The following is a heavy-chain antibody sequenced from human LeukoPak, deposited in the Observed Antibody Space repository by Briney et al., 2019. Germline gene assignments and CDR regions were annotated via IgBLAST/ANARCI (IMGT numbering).Heavy chain of an antibody. CDR3: AKDRGIQLWSHDY. D-gene: IGHD5-18*01. Sequence: GGSLRLSCAASGFTFSNYGMHWVRQAPGKGLEWVAFIRSDGSNKFYGDSVKGRFTISRDNSKNTMYLQMNSLRAEDTAVHYCAKDRGIQLWSHDYWGQGTLVTVSS. CDR2: IRSDGSNK. CDR1: GFTFSNYG. J-gene: IGHJ4*02. V-gene: IGHV3-30*02.